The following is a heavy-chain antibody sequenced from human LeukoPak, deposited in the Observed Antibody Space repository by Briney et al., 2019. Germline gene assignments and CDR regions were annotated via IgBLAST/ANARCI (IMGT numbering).Heavy chain of an antibody. J-gene: IGHJ4*02. V-gene: IGHV4-39*01. CDR1: GGSISSSSYY. Sequence: PSETLSLTCTVSGGSISSSSYYWGWIRQPPGKGLEWIGSIYYSGSTYYNPSLKSPVTISVDTSKNQFSLKLSSVTAADTAVYYCARLHSSSWYYHYWGQGTLVTVSS. D-gene: IGHD6-13*01. CDR2: IYYSGST. CDR3: ARLHSSSWYYHY.